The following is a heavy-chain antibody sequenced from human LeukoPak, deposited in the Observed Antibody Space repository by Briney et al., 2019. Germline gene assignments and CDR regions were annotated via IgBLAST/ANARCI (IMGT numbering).Heavy chain of an antibody. V-gene: IGHV4-4*07. CDR3: ASQQRGLSSGYRRD. CDR2: IFASGIT. J-gene: IGHJ4*02. D-gene: IGHD3-22*01. CDR1: GGSISTYS. Sequence: SKTLSLTCTVSGGSISTYSWNWIRQPAGKGLEWIGRIFASGITKYNPSLKSRVTMSVETSKNQFSLKLSSVTAADTAVYYCASQQRGLSSGYRRDWGQGTLVTVSS.